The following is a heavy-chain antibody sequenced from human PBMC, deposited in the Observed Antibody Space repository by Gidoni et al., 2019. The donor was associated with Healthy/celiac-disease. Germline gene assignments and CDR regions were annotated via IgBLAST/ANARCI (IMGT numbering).Heavy chain of an antibody. CDR2: IRSKAYGGTT. Sequence: EVQLVESGGGLVQPERSLRLSCTASGFTLGDYAMSWVRQAPGKGLEWVGFIRSKAYGGTTEYAASVKGRFTISRDDSKSIAYLQMNSLKTEDTAVYYCTRDKASLRPNFFDYWGQGTLVTVSS. J-gene: IGHJ4*02. CDR3: TRDKASLRPNFFDY. V-gene: IGHV3-49*04. CDR1: GFTLGDYA.